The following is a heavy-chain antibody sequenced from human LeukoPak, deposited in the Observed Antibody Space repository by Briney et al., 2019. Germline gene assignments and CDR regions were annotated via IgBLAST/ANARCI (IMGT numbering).Heavy chain of an antibody. V-gene: IGHV4-34*01. D-gene: IGHD6-6*01. CDR2: INHSGST. Sequence: SETLSLTCAVYGGSFSGYYWSWIRQPPGKGLEWIGEINHSGSTNYNPSLKSRVTISVDTSKNQFSLKLSSVTAADTAVYYCARRIAARRRWFDPWGQGTLVTASS. J-gene: IGHJ5*02. CDR3: ARRIAARRRWFDP. CDR1: GGSFSGYY.